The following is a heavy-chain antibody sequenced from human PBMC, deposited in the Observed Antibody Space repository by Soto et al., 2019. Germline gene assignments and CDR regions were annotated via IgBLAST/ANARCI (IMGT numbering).Heavy chain of an antibody. J-gene: IGHJ6*02. D-gene: IGHD3-22*01. CDR3: ARVMIAVATSYYYYGMDV. V-gene: IGHV1-69*12. CDR1: GGTFSSYA. Sequence: QVQLVQSGAEVKKPGSSVKVSCKASGGTFSSYAISWVRQSPGQGLEWMGGIITIFGTANYAQKFQGRVTITADEYTSTAYMELSSLRSEDTAVYYCARVMIAVATSYYYYGMDVWGQGTTVTVSS. CDR2: IITIFGTA.